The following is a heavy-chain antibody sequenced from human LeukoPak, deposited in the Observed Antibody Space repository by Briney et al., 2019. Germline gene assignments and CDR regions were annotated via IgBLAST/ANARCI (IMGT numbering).Heavy chain of an antibody. D-gene: IGHD1-1*01. CDR2: IYYSGNT. J-gene: IGHJ4*02. V-gene: IGHV4-30-4*08. CDR3: AREGLEPLPYYFDY. Sequence: SETLSLTCTVSDGSISSGDYYWSWIRQPPGKGLEWIGYIYYSGNTYYNPSLKSRVTISVDTSKNQFSLKLSSVTAADTAVYYCAREGLEPLPYYFDYWGQGTLVTVSS. CDR1: DGSISSGDYY.